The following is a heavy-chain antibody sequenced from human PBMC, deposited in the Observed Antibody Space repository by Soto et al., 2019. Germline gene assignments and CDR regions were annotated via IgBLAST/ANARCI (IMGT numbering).Heavy chain of an antibody. V-gene: IGHV4-39*01. D-gene: IGHD3-22*01. CDR2: IYYSGST. CDR3: ARHYYDSSGYYSYFDY. J-gene: IGHJ4*02. Sequence: SETLSLTCTVSGGSISSSSYYRGWIRQPPGKGLEWIGSIYYSGSTYYNPSLKSRVTISVDTSKNQFSLKLSSVTAADTAVYYCARHYYDSSGYYSYFDYWGQGTLVTVSS. CDR1: GGSISSSSYY.